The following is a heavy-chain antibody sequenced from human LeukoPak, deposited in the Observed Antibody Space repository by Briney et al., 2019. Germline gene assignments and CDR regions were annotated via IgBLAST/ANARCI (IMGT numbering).Heavy chain of an antibody. D-gene: IGHD1-26*01. J-gene: IGHJ4*02. CDR2: ISSSSSYT. Sequence: PGGSLRLSCAASGFTFSSYSMNWVRQAPGKGLEWVSYISSSSSYTNYADSVKGRFTISRDNAKNSLYLQMNSLRAEDTAVYYCARLLGASYYFDYWGQGTLVTVSS. CDR3: ARLLGASYYFDY. CDR1: GFTFSSYS. V-gene: IGHV3-21*05.